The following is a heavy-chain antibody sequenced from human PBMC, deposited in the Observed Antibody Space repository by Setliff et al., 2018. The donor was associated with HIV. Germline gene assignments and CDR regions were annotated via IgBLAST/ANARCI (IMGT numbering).Heavy chain of an antibody. Sequence: PGESLKISCAASGFTFSSYSMNWVRQAPGKGLEWVSYISSSSSYTHYADSVKGRFTNSRDNVKNSLYLQMNSLRAEDTAVYYCARDRYSGSSTDYWGQGTLVTVSS. CDR1: GFTFSSYS. CDR2: ISSSSSYT. CDR3: ARDRYSGSSTDY. J-gene: IGHJ4*02. D-gene: IGHD1-26*01. V-gene: IGHV3-21*01.